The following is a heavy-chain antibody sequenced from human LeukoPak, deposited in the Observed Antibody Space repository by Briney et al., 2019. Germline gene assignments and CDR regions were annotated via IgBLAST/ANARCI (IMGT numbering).Heavy chain of an antibody. V-gene: IGHV3-43*02. CDR3: AKRPRQGATFTNEYLPH. J-gene: IGHJ1*01. Sequence: PGGSLRLSCAASGFTFDDYAMHWVRQAPGKGLEWVSLISGDGGSTYYADSVKGRFTISRDNSKNSLYLQMNSLRTEDTALYYCAKRPRQGATFTNEYLPHWAHGTLRTVSS. D-gene: IGHD1-26*01. CDR2: ISGDGGST. CDR1: GFTFDDYA.